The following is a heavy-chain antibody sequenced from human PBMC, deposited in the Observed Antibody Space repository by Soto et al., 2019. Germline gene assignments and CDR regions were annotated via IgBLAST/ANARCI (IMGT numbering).Heavy chain of an antibody. V-gene: IGHV1-2*02. CDR2: INANSGGA. D-gene: IGHD6-19*01. Sequence: ASVKVSCKASGYTFSDYYMHWVRQAPGQGLEWMGWINANSGGATYAQKFQGRVTMTRDTSISTAYMELSRLSSDDTAIYYCARLQIEVAGTNWGQGTLVTVSS. CDR3: ARLQIEVAGTN. CDR1: GYTFSDYY. J-gene: IGHJ4*02.